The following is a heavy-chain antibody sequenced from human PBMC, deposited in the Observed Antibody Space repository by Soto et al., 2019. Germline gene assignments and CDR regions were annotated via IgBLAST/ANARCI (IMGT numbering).Heavy chain of an antibody. Sequence: EVQLVESGGGLVQPGGSLRLSCAASEFTFSPYSMSWVRQALGKGLEWVSYISRISNTIYYADSVKGRFAISRDNAKNSLYLHMNSLSAVDTAVYYCARDRGCSGGVCYRDLDYWGQGTLVTVSS. V-gene: IGHV3-48*01. CDR1: EFTFSPYS. J-gene: IGHJ4*02. CDR3: ARDRGCSGGVCYRDLDY. D-gene: IGHD2-15*01. CDR2: ISRISNTI.